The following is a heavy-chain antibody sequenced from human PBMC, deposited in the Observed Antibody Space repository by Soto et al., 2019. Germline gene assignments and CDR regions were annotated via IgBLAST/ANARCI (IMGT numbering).Heavy chain of an antibody. D-gene: IGHD3-22*01. CDR3: ATMSSSGYPLDY. J-gene: IGHJ4*02. Sequence: SETLSLTCAVYGGSFRGYYWTWIRQPPGTGLEWIGEINHSGSTNYNPSLKSRVTISVDTSKNQFSLKLTSVTAADTAVYFCATMSSSGYPLDYWGRGTLVTVSS. CDR1: GGSFRGYY. V-gene: IGHV4-34*01. CDR2: INHSGST.